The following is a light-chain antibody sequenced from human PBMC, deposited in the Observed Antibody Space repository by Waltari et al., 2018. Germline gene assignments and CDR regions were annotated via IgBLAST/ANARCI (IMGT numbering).Light chain of an antibody. V-gene: IGLV2-8*01. CDR1: SSDVGGYNY. Sequence: QSALTQPPSASGSPGQSVTIPCTGTSSDVGGYNYFSWYPHHPGKAPKLMISEVNKRPSGVPDRFSGSKSGNTASLTVSGLQADDEADYYCTSYAGSHNWVFGGGTKLTVL. CDR3: TSYAGSHNWV. J-gene: IGLJ2*01. CDR2: EVN.